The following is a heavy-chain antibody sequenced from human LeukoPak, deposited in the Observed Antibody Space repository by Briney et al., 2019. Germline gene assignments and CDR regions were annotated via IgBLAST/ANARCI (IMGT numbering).Heavy chain of an antibody. Sequence: GASVKVSCKASGYTFTSYGISWVRQAPGQGLEWMEWISAYNGNTNYAQKLQGRVTMTTDTSTSTAYMELRSLRSDDTAVYYCARIPDYSNFLYYFDYWGQGTLVTVSS. CDR2: ISAYNGNT. V-gene: IGHV1-18*01. D-gene: IGHD4-11*01. CDR3: ARIPDYSNFLYYFDY. CDR1: GYTFTSYG. J-gene: IGHJ4*02.